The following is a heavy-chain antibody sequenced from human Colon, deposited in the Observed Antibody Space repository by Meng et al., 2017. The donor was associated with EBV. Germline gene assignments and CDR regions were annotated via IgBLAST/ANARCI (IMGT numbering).Heavy chain of an antibody. CDR1: GYTFTIYG. CDR2: INAYNGDT. CDR3: ARVEVGITSGDY. Sequence: HVYLVQSGAEGKKPGASVQDSCKASGYTFTIYGFTWVRQAPGQGLEWMGWINAYNGDTNYPQTLQGRVTMTTDTSTSTAYMELRSLRSDDTAVYYCARVEVGITSGDYWGQGTLVTVSS. V-gene: IGHV1-18*01. J-gene: IGHJ4*02. D-gene: IGHD1-26*01.